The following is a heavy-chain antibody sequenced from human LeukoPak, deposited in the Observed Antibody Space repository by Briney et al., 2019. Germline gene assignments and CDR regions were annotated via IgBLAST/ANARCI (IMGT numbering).Heavy chain of an antibody. Sequence: GGSLRLSCAASGFTFSSYAMHWVRQAPGKGLEYVSAISSNGGSTYYANSVKGRFTISRDNSKNTLYLQMGSLRAEDMAVYYCARVAIAAPIAWGQGTLVTVSS. CDR1: GFTFSSYA. D-gene: IGHD6-6*01. J-gene: IGHJ4*02. CDR3: ARVAIAAPIA. CDR2: ISSNGGST. V-gene: IGHV3-64*01.